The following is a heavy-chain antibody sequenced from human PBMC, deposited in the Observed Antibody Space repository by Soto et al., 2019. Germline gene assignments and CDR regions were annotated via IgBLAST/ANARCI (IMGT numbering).Heavy chain of an antibody. Sequence: ASVKVSCKASGGTSSSHAISWVRQAPGQGLEWMGGIIPIFGTANYAQKFQGRVTITADKSTSTAYMELSSLRSEDTAVYYCAREGQTKGRLSGSDAFDIWGQGTMVTVSS. J-gene: IGHJ3*02. V-gene: IGHV1-69*06. CDR1: GGTSSSHA. D-gene: IGHD3-16*01. CDR2: IIPIFGTA. CDR3: AREGQTKGRLSGSDAFDI.